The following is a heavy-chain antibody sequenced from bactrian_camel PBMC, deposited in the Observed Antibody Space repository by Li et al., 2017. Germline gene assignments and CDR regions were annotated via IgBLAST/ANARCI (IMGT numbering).Heavy chain of an antibody. J-gene: IGHJ4*01. D-gene: IGHD4*01. CDR3: AASPDLLVCSDYPPDMTY. V-gene: IGHV3S55*01. CDR2: MDSDGRT. CDR1: GYPSNTWT. Sequence: HVQLVESGGGSVQAGGSLRLSCVVSGYPSNTWTMGWFRQAPGKEREGVAAMDSDGRTDYADSVKGRFTISRDNAKNTLYLEMRRLKLEDTGMYYCAASPDLLVCSDYPPDMTYWGQGTQVTVS.